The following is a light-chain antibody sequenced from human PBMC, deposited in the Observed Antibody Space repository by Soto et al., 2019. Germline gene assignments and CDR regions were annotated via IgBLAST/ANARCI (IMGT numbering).Light chain of an antibody. CDR2: RDS. V-gene: IGLV3-9*01. CDR3: QVWDSGTGV. J-gene: IGLJ2*01. Sequence: SYELTQPLSVSVALGQTARITCGGNNIGRKNVHWYHQKPGQAPVMVIYRDSNRPSGIPERFSGSNSGNTATLTISRAQAGDEADYYCQVWDSGTGVFGGGTKVTVL. CDR1: NIGRKN.